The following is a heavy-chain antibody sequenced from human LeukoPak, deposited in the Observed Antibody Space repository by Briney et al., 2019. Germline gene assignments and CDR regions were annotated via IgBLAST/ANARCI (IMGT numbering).Heavy chain of an antibody. V-gene: IGHV1-69*05. Sequence: SVKVSCKASGGTFSSYAISWVRQAPGQGLEWMGGIIPIFGTANYAQKFQGRVTMTRDTSTSTVYMELSSLRSEDTAVYYCARVFSTRRLYYFDYWGQGTLVTVSS. CDR1: GGTFSSYA. D-gene: IGHD2-2*01. CDR2: IIPIFGTA. J-gene: IGHJ4*02. CDR3: ARVFSTRRLYYFDY.